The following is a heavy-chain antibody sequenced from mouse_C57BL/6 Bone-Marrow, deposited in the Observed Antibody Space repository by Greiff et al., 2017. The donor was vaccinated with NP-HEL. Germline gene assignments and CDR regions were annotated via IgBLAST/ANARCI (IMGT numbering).Heavy chain of an antibody. CDR1: GFNIKDDY. V-gene: IGHV14-4*01. J-gene: IGHJ4*01. D-gene: IGHD2-4*01. CDR2: IDPENGDT. CDR3: TPYDYDEGGYAMDY. Sequence: VQLKESGAELVRPGASVKLSCTASGFNIKDDYMHWVKQRPEQGLEWIGWIDPENGDTEYASKFQGKATITADTSSNTAYLQLSSLTSEDTAVYYCTPYDYDEGGYAMDYWGQGTSVTVSS.